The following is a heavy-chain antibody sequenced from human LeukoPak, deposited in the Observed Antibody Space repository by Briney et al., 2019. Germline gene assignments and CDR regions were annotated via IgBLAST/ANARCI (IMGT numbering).Heavy chain of an antibody. Sequence: PSETLSPTRTVAGASISSYYWSWSGQLPGRGLGWIGYIYYGGRTYYNPSLKSRVTISVDTSKNQFSLKLSSVTAADTAVDYCARDRGDVDTAMVTPPYYYGMDVWGQGTTVTVSS. CDR2: IYYGGRT. CDR1: GASISSYY. D-gene: IGHD5-18*01. CDR3: ARDRGDVDTAMVTPPYYYGMDV. V-gene: IGHV4-59*12. J-gene: IGHJ6*02.